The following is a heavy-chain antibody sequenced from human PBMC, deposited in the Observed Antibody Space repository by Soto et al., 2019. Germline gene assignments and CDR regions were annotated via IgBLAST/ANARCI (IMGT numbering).Heavy chain of an antibody. CDR3: ARGLSVVLDY. D-gene: IGHD2-15*01. CDR1: GFTFSTYA. CDR2: ISYDGSNK. Sequence: GGSLRLSCTASGFTFSTYALHWVRQAPGKGLEWVALISYDGSNKYYADSVKGRFTISRDNSKNTLFLQMNSLRAEDTAVYYCARGLSVVLDYWGQGTLVTVSS. J-gene: IGHJ4*02. V-gene: IGHV3-30-3*01.